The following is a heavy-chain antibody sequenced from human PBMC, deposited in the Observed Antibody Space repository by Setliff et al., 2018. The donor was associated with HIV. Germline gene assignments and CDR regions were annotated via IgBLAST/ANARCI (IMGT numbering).Heavy chain of an antibody. D-gene: IGHD5-12*01. V-gene: IGHV4-38-2*01. Sequence: PSETLSLTCAVSGYSISSGYYWGWIRQPPGKGLEWIGSIYHSGSTYYNPSLKSRVTISVDTSKKQFSLKLSSVTAADTAVYYCARSPLYSGYERYYFDYWGQGTLVTVSS. J-gene: IGHJ4*02. CDR3: ARSPLYSGYERYYFDY. CDR1: GYSISSGYY. CDR2: IYHSGST.